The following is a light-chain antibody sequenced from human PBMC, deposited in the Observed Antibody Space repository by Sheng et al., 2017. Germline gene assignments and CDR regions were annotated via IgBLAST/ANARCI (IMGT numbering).Light chain of an antibody. CDR1: QSISSNY. CDR3: QQFGGSFRT. V-gene: IGKV3-20*01. J-gene: IGKJ2*01. Sequence: EIVLTQSPGTLSLSPGERATLSCRASQSISSNYLAWYQHKPGQAPRLLVFGASGRATGIPDFTLTISRLEPEDFAVYYCQQFGGSFRTFGPGDQTGDQT. CDR2: GAS.